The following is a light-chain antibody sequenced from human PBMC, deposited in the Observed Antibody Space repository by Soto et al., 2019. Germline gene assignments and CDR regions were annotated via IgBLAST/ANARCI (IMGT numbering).Light chain of an antibody. V-gene: IGKV1-5*01. CDR2: AAS. CDR1: ETIFKF. CDR3: QHYHSQSIT. Sequence: DILLIQFPATLSASVGDRITITCRASETIFKFLAWYQQRSGSAPNLLIYAASDLEKGVPSRFSGSGSGTEFTLTIDNLQPNDSATYFCQHYHSQSITFGGGTQVDVK. J-gene: IGKJ4*01.